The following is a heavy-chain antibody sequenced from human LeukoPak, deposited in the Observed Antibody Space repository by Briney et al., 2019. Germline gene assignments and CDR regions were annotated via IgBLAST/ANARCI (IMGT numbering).Heavy chain of an antibody. CDR1: GYTFTTYN. D-gene: IGHD3-22*01. V-gene: IGHV1-18*01. CDR3: ASLKNYYDSSGYLVTDAFDI. J-gene: IGHJ3*02. CDR2: ISGYNGNT. Sequence: ASVKVSRKASGYTFTTYNINWVRQAPGQGLEWMGWISGYNGNTNYAQKLQGRVTMTTDTSTSTAYMELRSLKSDDTAVYYCASLKNYYDSSGYLVTDAFDIWGQGTMVTVSS.